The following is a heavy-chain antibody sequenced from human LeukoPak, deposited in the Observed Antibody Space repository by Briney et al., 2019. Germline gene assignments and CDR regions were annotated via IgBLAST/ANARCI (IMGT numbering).Heavy chain of an antibody. D-gene: IGHD3-22*01. J-gene: IGHJ4*02. Sequence: SETLSLTCTVSDGSINTYDWSWIRQPPGKGLEWIGYVYYSGSTIYNPSLKSRVTISLDTSRNQFSLKLNSATAADTAVYYCAGEHRGGYRFDYWGQGTLVTVSS. CDR3: AGEHRGGYRFDY. CDR2: VYYSGST. V-gene: IGHV4-59*01. CDR1: DGSINTYD.